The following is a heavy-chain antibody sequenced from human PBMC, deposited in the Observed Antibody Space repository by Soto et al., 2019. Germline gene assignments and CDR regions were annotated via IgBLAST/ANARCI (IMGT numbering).Heavy chain of an antibody. D-gene: IGHD3-16*01. V-gene: IGHV4-4*02. CDR2: IYQTGTT. CDR3: ARDRGTTMAGDAFDV. CDR1: GASISAGHW. Sequence: QVHLQESGPGLVKPSGTLSLTCTVSGASISAGHWWSWVRQSPGKGLEWIGEIYQTGTTDYNPSLKSRVFISVDNSKNQFSLNLRSVTAADTALYYCARDRGTTMAGDAFDVWCRGTMVTVSS. J-gene: IGHJ3*01.